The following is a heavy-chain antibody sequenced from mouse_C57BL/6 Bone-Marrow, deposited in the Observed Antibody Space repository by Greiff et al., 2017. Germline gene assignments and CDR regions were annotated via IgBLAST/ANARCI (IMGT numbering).Heavy chain of an antibody. CDR3: ARTGYWQLLRNIKNYYAMDY. D-gene: IGHD1-1*01. Sequence: QVQLQQSGAELARPGASVKLSCKASGYTFTSYGISWVKQRTGQGLEWIGEIYPRSGNTYYNEKFKGKATLTADKSSSTAYMELRSLTSEDSAVYFSARTGYWQLLRNIKNYYAMDYWGQGTSVTVSS. CDR2: IYPRSGNT. V-gene: IGHV1-81*01. CDR1: GYTFTSYG. J-gene: IGHJ4*01.